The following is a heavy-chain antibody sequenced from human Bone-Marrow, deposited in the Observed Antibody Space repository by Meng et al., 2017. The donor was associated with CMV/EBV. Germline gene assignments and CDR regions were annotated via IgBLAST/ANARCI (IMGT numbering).Heavy chain of an antibody. CDR1: GFTFSSCD. CDR2: IGTAGDT. D-gene: IGHD1-14*01. Sequence: GESLKISCAASGFTFSSCDMHWVRQATGKGLEWVSAIGTAGDTYYPGSVKGRFTISRENAKNSLYLQMNSLRAGDTAVYYCARADVRTNDAFDIWGQGTMVTVSS. V-gene: IGHV3-13*01. CDR3: ARADVRTNDAFDI. J-gene: IGHJ3*02.